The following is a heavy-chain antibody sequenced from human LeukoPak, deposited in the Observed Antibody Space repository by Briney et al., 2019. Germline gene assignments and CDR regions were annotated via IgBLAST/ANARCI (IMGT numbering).Heavy chain of an antibody. V-gene: IGHV3-30*02. Sequence: SGGSLRLSCAASGFTFSSYGMHWVRQAPGKGLEWVAFIRYDGSNKYYADSVKGRFTISGDDSKNTLYLQMNSLRAEDTAVYYCAKDGSGPILYSSSHKDTTKLYYYYMDVWGKGTTVTVSS. D-gene: IGHD6-6*01. J-gene: IGHJ6*03. CDR2: IRYDGSNK. CDR3: AKDGSGPILYSSSHKDTTKLYYYYMDV. CDR1: GFTFSSYG.